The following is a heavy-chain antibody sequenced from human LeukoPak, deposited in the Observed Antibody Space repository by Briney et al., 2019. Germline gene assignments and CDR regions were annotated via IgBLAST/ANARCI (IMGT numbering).Heavy chain of an antibody. Sequence: ASVKVSCKASGYTFTGYYMHWVRQAPGQGLEWMGWINPNSGGTNYAQKFQGRVTMTRDTSISTAYMELSRLRSDDTAVYYCARAWYSGGWYGPGGGYFDLWGRGTLVTVSS. CDR2: INPNSGGT. CDR1: GYTFTGYY. J-gene: IGHJ2*01. D-gene: IGHD6-19*01. V-gene: IGHV1-2*02. CDR3: ARAWYSGGWYGPGGGYFDL.